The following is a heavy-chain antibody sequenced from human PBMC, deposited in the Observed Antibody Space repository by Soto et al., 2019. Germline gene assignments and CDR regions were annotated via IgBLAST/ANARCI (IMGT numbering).Heavy chain of an antibody. CDR1: GVSITSGAYY. V-gene: IGHV4-31*03. Sequence: SSETLSLTCTLSGVSITSGAYYWTWVRQHPGKGLEWIGYIYYNGNTYFSPSLKSRLTISIDTSKNQFSLKLSSVTAADTAMYYCARARLRAVYAFDFWGQGXMVTVSS. D-gene: IGHD4-17*01. CDR3: ARARLRAVYAFDF. CDR2: IYYNGNT. J-gene: IGHJ3*01.